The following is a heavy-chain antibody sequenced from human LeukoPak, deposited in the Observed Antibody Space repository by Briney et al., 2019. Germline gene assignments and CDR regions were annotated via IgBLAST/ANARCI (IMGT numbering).Heavy chain of an antibody. CDR1: GFTFSSYA. Sequence: PGGSLRLSCAASGFTFSSYAMHWVRQAPGKGLEWVSGISWNSYNIGYADSVKGRFTISRDNANNSLYLQINSLRAEDTALYYCAKGENSWYREGDHFDYWGQGTLVTVSS. D-gene: IGHD6-13*01. V-gene: IGHV3-9*01. J-gene: IGHJ4*02. CDR2: ISWNSYNI. CDR3: AKGENSWYREGDHFDY.